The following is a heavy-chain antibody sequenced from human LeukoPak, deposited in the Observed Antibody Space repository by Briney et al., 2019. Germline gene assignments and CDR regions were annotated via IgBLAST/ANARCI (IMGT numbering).Heavy chain of an antibody. V-gene: IGHV4-59*08. D-gene: IGHD6-13*01. CDR1: GDSINAYY. J-gene: IGHJ5*02. CDR3: ARRRAEGGSNGHYNWFDP. CDR2: IYFSGTT. Sequence: SETLSLTCTVSGDSINAYYWGWIRQPPGKGLEWIGYIYFSGTTECNPSLESRVTISVDTSKNQFSLKLSSVTAADTAVYYCARRRAEGGSNGHYNWFDPWGQGILVTVSS.